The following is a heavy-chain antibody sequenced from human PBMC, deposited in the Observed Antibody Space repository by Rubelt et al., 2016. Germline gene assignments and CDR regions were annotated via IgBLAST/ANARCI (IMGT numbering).Heavy chain of an antibody. J-gene: IGHJ6*02. V-gene: IGHV4-59*08. Sequence: QVQLQESGPGLVKPSETLSLTCAVSGDTSLHFWSWVRQPPGKGLEWIGSISNGGRTNYSPSLKSRVTISRDTSKTQLSLRLTSVTATDTAVYYCARHYNWDYDAVGDMGVWGQGTTVTVSS. CDR1: GDTSLHF. D-gene: IGHD1-7*01. CDR2: ISNGGRT. CDR3: ARHYNWDYDAVGDMGV.